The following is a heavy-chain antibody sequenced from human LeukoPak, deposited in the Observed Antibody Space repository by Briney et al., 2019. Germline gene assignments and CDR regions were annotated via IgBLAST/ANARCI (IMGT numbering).Heavy chain of an antibody. D-gene: IGHD3-9*01. V-gene: IGHV3-30*18. CDR1: GFTLSIYG. Sequence: GGSLRLSCAASGFTLSIYGMHWVRQAPGKGLEWVAATSYDGSNKNYADSVKGRFTIPRDNSKNTLYLQMNSLRAEDTAVYYCAKDLARLRYFDWFLLDDWGQGTLVTVS. J-gene: IGHJ4*02. CDR3: AKDLARLRYFDWFLLDD. CDR2: TSYDGSNK.